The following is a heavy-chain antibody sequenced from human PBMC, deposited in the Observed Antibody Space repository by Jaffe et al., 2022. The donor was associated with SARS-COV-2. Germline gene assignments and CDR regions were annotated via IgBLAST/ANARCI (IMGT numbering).Heavy chain of an antibody. CDR3: ARGGWRDSFKYYYYYGMDV. Sequence: QAQLVQSGAEVKKPGASVKISCKASGYTFTSYYMHWVRQAPGEGLEWMGLINPSDGYTSNPQTVQGRVTMTRDTSTSTVYLELTRLRSEDTAVYYCARGGWRDSFKYYYYYGMDVWGQGTTVTVSS. CDR1: GYTFTSYY. V-gene: IGHV1-46*01. D-gene: IGHD3-3*01. CDR2: INPSDGYT. J-gene: IGHJ6*02.